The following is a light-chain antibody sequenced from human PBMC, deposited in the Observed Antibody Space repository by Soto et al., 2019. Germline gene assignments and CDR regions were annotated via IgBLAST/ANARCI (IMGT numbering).Light chain of an antibody. J-gene: IGKJ3*01. CDR1: QGISNY. V-gene: IGKV1-27*01. CDR2: AAS. CDR3: QKYNSALEGFT. Sequence: DIQMTQSPSSLSASVGDRVTITCRASQGISNYLAWYQQKPGEVPKLLIYAASTLQSGVPSRFSGSGSGTDFTLTISSLQPEDVATYYCQKYNSALEGFTFGPGTKVDIK.